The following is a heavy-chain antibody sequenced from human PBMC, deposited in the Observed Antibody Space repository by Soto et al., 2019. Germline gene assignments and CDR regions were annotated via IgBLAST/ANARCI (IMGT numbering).Heavy chain of an antibody. D-gene: IGHD3-22*01. CDR3: ASRYYYDSSGYYYPYYY. J-gene: IGHJ4*02. V-gene: IGHV3-48*02. CDR1: GFTFSNYN. Sequence: GGSLRLSCAASGFTFSNYNMNWVRQAPGKGLEWVSSISSSSSTIYYADSVKGRFTISRDNAKNSLYLQMNSLRDEDTAVYYCASRYYYDSSGYYYPYYYWGQGTLVTVSS. CDR2: ISSSSSTI.